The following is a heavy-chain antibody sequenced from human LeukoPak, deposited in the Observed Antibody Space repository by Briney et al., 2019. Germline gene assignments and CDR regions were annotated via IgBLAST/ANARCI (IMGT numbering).Heavy chain of an antibody. V-gene: IGHV4-34*01. D-gene: IGHD2-2*01. CDR3: ARIVCSSTSCLYYFDY. CDR1: GGSFSGYY. CDR2: INHSGST. J-gene: IGHJ4*02. Sequence: PSETLSLTCAVYGGSFSGYYWSWIRQPPGKGLEWIGEINHSGSTNYNPSLKSRVTISVDTSKNQFSLKLSSVTAADTAVYYCARIVCSSTSCLYYFDYWGQGTLVTVSP.